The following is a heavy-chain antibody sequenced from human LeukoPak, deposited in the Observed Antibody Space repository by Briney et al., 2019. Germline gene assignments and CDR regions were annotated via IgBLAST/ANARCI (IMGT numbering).Heavy chain of an antibody. J-gene: IGHJ4*02. Sequence: PSETLSLTCTVSGGSISRYYWSWIRQPPGKGLEWIGCMYSSGSTNYNPSLNSRVTISANTSKNQFSLKLSSVTAADTAVYYCARLDSSGYHSDYWGQGTLVTVSS. V-gene: IGHV4-59*08. D-gene: IGHD3-22*01. CDR1: GGSISRYY. CDR3: ARLDSSGYHSDY. CDR2: MYSSGST.